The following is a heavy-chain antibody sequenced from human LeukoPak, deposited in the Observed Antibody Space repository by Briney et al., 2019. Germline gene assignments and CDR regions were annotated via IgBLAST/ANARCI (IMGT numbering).Heavy chain of an antibody. J-gene: IGHJ6*03. D-gene: IGHD2-2*02. CDR2: IYYSGSN. Sequence: PSEALSLTCTVTRGSHRYYLWSWIRQSRGKGREWIGYIYYSGSNYYNPSIKRRVTISVDTSKNQSSLKLSSVTAADTAVYYGATQMPGYCSSTSCYTGYYYMDVWGKGTTVTVSS. CDR1: RGSHRYYL. CDR3: ATQMPGYCSSTSCYTGYYYMDV. V-gene: IGHV4-59*06.